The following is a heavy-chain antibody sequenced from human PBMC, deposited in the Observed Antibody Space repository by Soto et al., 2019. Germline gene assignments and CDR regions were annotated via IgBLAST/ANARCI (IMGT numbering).Heavy chain of an antibody. J-gene: IGHJ4*02. CDR1: GGSISGGGYS. V-gene: IGHV4-30-2*01. Sequence: PSETLSLTCAVSGGSISGGGYSWSWIRQPPGKGLEWIGYIYHSGSTYYNPSLKSRVTISVDRSKNQFSLKLSSVTAADTAVYYCARGSDIVAFFDYWGQGTLVTVSS. CDR2: IYHSGST. CDR3: ARGSDIVAFFDY. D-gene: IGHD5-12*01.